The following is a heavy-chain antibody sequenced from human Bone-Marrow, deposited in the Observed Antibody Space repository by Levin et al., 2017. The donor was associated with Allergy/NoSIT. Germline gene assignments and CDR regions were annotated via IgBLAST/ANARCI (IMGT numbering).Heavy chain of an antibody. CDR3: ARNRHCSGGSCKGV. J-gene: IGHJ4*02. V-gene: IGHV3-66*01. CDR2: IYSGGDT. CDR1: GFTVSNNY. D-gene: IGHD2-15*01. Sequence: PGESLKISCAVSGFTVSNNYMRWVRQAPGKGLEWVSLIYSGGDTNYADSVKGRFIISRDGSKNTLYLQMNSLTAEDTAVYYCARNRHCSGGSCKGVWGQGTLVTVSS.